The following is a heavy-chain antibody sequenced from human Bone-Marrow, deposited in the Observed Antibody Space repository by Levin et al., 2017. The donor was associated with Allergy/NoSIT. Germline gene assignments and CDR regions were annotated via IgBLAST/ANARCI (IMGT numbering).Heavy chain of an antibody. J-gene: IGHJ3*01. V-gene: IGHV1-69*06. CDR1: GGTFSSYA. CDR2: IIPIFGTA. CDR3: ARVPPSIAAAGGFAFDL. Sequence: SVKVSCKASGGTFSSYAISWVRQAPGQGLEWMGGIIPIFGTANYAQKFQGRVTITADKSTSTAYMELSSLRSEDTAVYYCARVPPSIAAAGGFAFDLWGQGTMVTVSS. D-gene: IGHD6-13*01.